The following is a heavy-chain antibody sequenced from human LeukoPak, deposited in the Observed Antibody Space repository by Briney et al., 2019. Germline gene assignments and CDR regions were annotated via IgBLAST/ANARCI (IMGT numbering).Heavy chain of an antibody. CDR3: ARHYDCTRSNCARSENWYFDL. CDR1: GGSISSGDYY. D-gene: IGHD2-8*01. J-gene: IGHJ2*01. V-gene: IGHV4-61*08. Sequence: SETLSLTCTVSGGSISSGDYYWSWIRQPPAKGLEWIGYIYYSGSTDYNPSLKSRVTISVDTSKNQFSLKLSSVTAADTAVYYCARHYDCTRSNCARSENWYFDLWGRGTLVTVSS. CDR2: IYYSGST.